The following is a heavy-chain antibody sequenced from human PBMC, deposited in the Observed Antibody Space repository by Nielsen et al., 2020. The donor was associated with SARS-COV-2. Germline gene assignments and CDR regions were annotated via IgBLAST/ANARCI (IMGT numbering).Heavy chain of an antibody. J-gene: IGHJ4*02. D-gene: IGHD5-24*01. V-gene: IGHV3-9*01. Sequence: GGSLRLSCAASGFTFDDYAMHWVRQAPGKGLEWVSGISWNSGSIGYADSVKGRFTISRDNAKNSLYLQMNSLRAEDTALYYCAKGDRDGYSFDYWGQGTLVTVSS. CDR1: GFTFDDYA. CDR2: ISWNSGSI. CDR3: AKGDRDGYSFDY.